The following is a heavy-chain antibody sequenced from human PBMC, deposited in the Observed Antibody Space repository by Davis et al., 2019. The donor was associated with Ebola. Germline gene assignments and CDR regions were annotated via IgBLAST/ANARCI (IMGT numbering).Heavy chain of an antibody. V-gene: IGHV3-23*01. CDR2: ISGSGGST. CDR1: GFTFSSYA. J-gene: IGHJ5*02. CDR3: AKSYLRGWGWFDP. D-gene: IGHD3-10*01. Sequence: GESLKISCAASGFTFSSYAMSWVRQAPGKGLEWVSAISGSGGSTYYADSVKGRFTISRDNSKNTLYLQMNSLRAEDTAVYYCAKSYLRGWGWFDPWGQGTLVTVSS.